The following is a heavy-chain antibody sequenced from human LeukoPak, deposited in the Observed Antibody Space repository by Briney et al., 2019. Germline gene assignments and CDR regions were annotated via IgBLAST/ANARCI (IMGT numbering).Heavy chain of an antibody. CDR3: AKDGRSGNYWNYYYYMDV. V-gene: IGHV3-23*01. J-gene: IGHJ6*03. D-gene: IGHD3-10*01. CDR1: GFTFSSYG. CDR2: ISGSGGYT. Sequence: GGSLRLSCAASGFTFSSYGMIWVRQAPGKGLEWVSAISGSGGYTYYADSVKGRFTISRDNSKNTLYLQMISLRADDTALYYCAKDGRSGNYWNYYYYMDVWGKGTTVTISS.